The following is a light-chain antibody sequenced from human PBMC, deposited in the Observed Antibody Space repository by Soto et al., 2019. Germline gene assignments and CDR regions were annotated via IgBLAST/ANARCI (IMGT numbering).Light chain of an antibody. J-gene: IGKJ4*01. CDR1: QSVSSN. Sequence: EIVLTQSPATLSLSPGERATLSCRASQSVSSNLAWYQHKPGRAPRLLIYDASNRATGIPARFSGSGSGTDFTFTITSLEPEDFAVYYCQQRSNWPPHFGGGTKVEIK. CDR3: QQRSNWPPH. V-gene: IGKV3-11*01. CDR2: DAS.